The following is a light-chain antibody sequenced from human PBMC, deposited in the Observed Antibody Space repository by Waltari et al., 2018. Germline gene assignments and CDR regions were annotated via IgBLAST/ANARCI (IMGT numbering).Light chain of an antibody. CDR3: SSFTSSTTGI. V-gene: IGLV2-14*03. CDR2: DVN. Sequence: SALPQPDPVAGSPVQSITISVTAIRSHSRCYEYVCWYRQHPGKAPKVIIYDVNNRPSGVSNRFSGSKSGSSASLTISGLQPEDEADYYCSSFTSSTTGIFGGGTKVTVL. CDR1: RSHSRCYEY. J-gene: IGLJ2*01.